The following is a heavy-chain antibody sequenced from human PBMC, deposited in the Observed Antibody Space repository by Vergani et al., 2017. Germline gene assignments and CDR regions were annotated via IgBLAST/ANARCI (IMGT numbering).Heavy chain of an antibody. J-gene: IGHJ6*02. V-gene: IGHV4-39*01. CDR1: GGSISSSSHF. CDR2: IYYSGRT. D-gene: IGHD3-16*01. Sequence: QLQLHKSGPGLVKPSETLSLTCTLSGGSISSSSHFWGWLRQTPGKGLEWIGSIYYSGRTYYNPSLKSRVSISVDTSKNQFSLKLSSGTAADSAVYYCARHDSGHYDSSYYGWDVWGQGTTVTVS. CDR3: ARHDSGHYDSSYYGWDV.